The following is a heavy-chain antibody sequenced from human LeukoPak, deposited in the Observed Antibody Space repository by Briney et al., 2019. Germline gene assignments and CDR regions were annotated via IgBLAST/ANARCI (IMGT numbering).Heavy chain of an antibody. J-gene: IGHJ4*02. V-gene: IGHV3-74*01. Sequence: GGSLRLSCAASGFTFSSYWMHWVRQAPGKGLVWVSRINTDGSSTSYADSVKGRFTISRDNAKNTLYLQMNSLRAEDTAVYYCARGDLEWLPYAFDYWGQGTLVTVSS. D-gene: IGHD3-3*01. CDR3: ARGDLEWLPYAFDY. CDR1: GFTFSSYW. CDR2: INTDGSST.